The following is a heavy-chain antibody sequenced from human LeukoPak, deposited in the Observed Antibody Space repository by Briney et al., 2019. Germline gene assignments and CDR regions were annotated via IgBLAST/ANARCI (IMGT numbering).Heavy chain of an antibody. V-gene: IGHV3-30*03. CDR1: GFTFSSYG. Sequence: SGGSLRLSCAASGFTFSSYGMHWVRQAPGKGLEWVAVISYDGSNKYYADSVKGRFTISRDNAKNTLYLQMNSLRAEDTAVYYCARDRVPNYYDSLFHWGQGTLVTVSS. D-gene: IGHD3-22*01. CDR3: ARDRVPNYYDSLFH. CDR2: ISYDGSNK. J-gene: IGHJ4*02.